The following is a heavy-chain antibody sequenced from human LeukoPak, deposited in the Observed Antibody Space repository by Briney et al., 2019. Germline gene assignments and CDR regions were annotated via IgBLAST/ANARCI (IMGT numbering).Heavy chain of an antibody. V-gene: IGHV4-59*12. Sequence: SETLSLTCTVSGGSISSYYWSWIRQVPGKGLEWIAYIYYIGSTDYNPSLKSRVTISVDTSKNQFSLNVSSVTAADTAVYYCAREGYSSSSFMDVWGKGTTVTVSS. D-gene: IGHD6-6*01. CDR1: GGSISSYY. CDR2: IYYIGST. J-gene: IGHJ6*03. CDR3: AREGYSSSSFMDV.